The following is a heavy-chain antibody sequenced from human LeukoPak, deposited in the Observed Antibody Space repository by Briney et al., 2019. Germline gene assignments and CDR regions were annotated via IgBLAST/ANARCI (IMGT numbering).Heavy chain of an antibody. V-gene: IGHV1-8*01. J-gene: IGHJ5*02. D-gene: IGHD3-10*01. CDR1: GYTFTSYD. Sequence: GASVKVSCKASGYTFTSYDINWVRQATGQGLEWMGWMNPNSGNTGYAQKFQGRVTMTRNTSISTAYMELSSLRSEDTAVYYCARGGPLLWFGALLRDPWGQGTLVTVSS. CDR2: MNPNSGNT. CDR3: ARGGPLLWFGALLRDP.